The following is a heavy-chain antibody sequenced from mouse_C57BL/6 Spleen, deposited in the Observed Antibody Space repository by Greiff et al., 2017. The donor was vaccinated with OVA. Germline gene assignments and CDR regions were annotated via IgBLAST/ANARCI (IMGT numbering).Heavy chain of an antibody. V-gene: IGHV1-15*01. CDR1: GYTFTDYE. Sequence: LVESGAELVRPGASVTLSCKASGYTFTDYEMHWVKQTPVHGLEWIGAIDPETGGTAYNQKFKGKAILTADKSSSTAYMELRSLTSEDSAVYYCTRRVLHYGSSLYYAMDYWGQGTSVTVSS. CDR2: IDPETGGT. D-gene: IGHD1-1*01. J-gene: IGHJ4*01. CDR3: TRRVLHYGSSLYYAMDY.